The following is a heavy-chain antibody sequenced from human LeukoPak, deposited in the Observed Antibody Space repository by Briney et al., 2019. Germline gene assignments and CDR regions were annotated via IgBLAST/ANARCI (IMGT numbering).Heavy chain of an antibody. V-gene: IGHV6-1*01. CDR3: ARARITIFGVVSSFDY. J-gene: IGHJ4*02. Sequence: SQTLSLTCAISGDSVSSNSAAWNWIRQSPSRGLEWPGRTYYRSKWYNDYAVSVKSRITINPDTSKNQFSLQLNSVTPEDTAVYYCARARITIFGVVSSFDYWGQGTLVTVSS. CDR1: GDSVSSNSAA. D-gene: IGHD3-3*01. CDR2: TYYRSKWYN.